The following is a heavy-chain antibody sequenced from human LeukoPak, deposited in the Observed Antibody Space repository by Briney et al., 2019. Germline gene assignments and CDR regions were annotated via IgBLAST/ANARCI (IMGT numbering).Heavy chain of an antibody. V-gene: IGHV3-33*01. CDR1: GFTFSSYG. D-gene: IGHD6-19*01. CDR3: AREIIEAVAGMGFDY. Sequence: GGSPRLSCAASGFTFSSYGMHWVRQAPGKGLEWVAVIGYDGSNKYYADSVKGRFTISRDNSKNTLYLQMNSLRAEDTAVYYCAREIIEAVAGMGFDYWGQGTLVTVSS. J-gene: IGHJ4*02. CDR2: IGYDGSNK.